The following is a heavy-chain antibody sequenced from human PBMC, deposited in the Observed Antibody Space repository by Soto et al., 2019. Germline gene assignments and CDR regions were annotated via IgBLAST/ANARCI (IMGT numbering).Heavy chain of an antibody. D-gene: IGHD2-2*02. J-gene: IGHJ6*02. Sequence: QVQLVQSGAEVKKPGSSVKVSCKASGGTFSSYAISWVRQAPGQGLEWMGGIIPLFGTANYAQNFQGRVTITADESTSTAYMELSSLISEDTAVYYCARLSRDVLVAAAISYYYYGMDVWGQGTTVTVSS. CDR1: GGTFSSYA. V-gene: IGHV1-69*12. CDR2: IIPLFGTA. CDR3: ARLSRDVLVAAAISYYYYGMDV.